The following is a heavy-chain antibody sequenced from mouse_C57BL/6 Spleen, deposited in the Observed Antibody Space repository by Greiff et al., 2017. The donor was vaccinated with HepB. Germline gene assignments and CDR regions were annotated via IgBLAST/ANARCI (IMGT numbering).Heavy chain of an antibody. D-gene: IGHD2-5*01. V-gene: IGHV1-19*01. CDR1: GYTFTDYY. J-gene: IGHJ4*01. CDR2: INPYNGGT. Sequence: EVQLQQSGPVLVKPGASVKMSCKASGYTFTDYYMNWVKQSHGKSLEWIGVINPYNGGTSYNQKFKGKATLTVDKSSSTAYMELNSLTSEDSAVYYCARWVLAYYNKDDYAMDYWGQGTSVTVSS. CDR3: ARWVLAYYNKDDYAMDY.